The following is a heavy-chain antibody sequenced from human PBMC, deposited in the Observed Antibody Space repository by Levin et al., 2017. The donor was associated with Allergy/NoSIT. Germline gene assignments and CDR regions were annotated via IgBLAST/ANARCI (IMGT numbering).Heavy chain of an antibody. D-gene: IGHD1-26*01. CDR3: AKDVSIVGPAYDAFDI. J-gene: IGHJ3*02. CDR1: GFTFDDYA. V-gene: IGHV3-9*01. Sequence: SLKISCAASGFTFDDYAMHWVRQPPGKGLEWVSGISWDSLTLGYAVSVKGRFTISRDNVKNALYLHMNSLRPEDTALYYCAKDVSIVGPAYDAFDIWGQGTMVTVSS. CDR2: ISWDSLTL.